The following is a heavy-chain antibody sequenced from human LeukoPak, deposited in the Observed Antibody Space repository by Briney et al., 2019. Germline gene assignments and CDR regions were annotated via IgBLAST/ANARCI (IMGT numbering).Heavy chain of an antibody. D-gene: IGHD3-22*01. CDR3: AKGRYYYDSSGYFDY. Sequence: PGGSLRLSCAASGFTFSSYGMHWVRQAPGEGLEWVAVISFDGSNKYYADSVKGRFTISRDNSKNTLYLQMNSLRAEDTAVYYCAKGRYYYDSSGYFDYWGQGILVTVSS. CDR2: ISFDGSNK. V-gene: IGHV3-30*18. J-gene: IGHJ4*02. CDR1: GFTFSSYG.